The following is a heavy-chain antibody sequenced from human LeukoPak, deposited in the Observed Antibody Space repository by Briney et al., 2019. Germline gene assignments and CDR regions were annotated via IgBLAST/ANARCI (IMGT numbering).Heavy chain of an antibody. Sequence: ASVKVSCKSAGYTFSAFYIHWVRQVPGQGLEWMGWLRPDTGATNFAQNFLGRVTMTGDTAISTAYMELSRLRPDDTAVYYCARVDTVGTVNPFYWGQGTLVTVSS. V-gene: IGHV1-2*02. D-gene: IGHD5-12*01. J-gene: IGHJ4*02. CDR1: GYTFSAFY. CDR3: ARVDTVGTVNPFY. CDR2: LRPDTGAT.